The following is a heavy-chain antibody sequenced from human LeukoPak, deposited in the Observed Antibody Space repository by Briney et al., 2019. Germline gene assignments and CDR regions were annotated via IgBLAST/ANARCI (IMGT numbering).Heavy chain of an antibody. CDR1: GFIFGDHA. Sequence: GGSLRLSCTASGFIFGDHAMSWVRQAPGKGLEWVGFIRSKAYGGTTEYAASVKGRFTISRDDSGGIAYLQMNSLRIDDTAVYYCARGPIHLWLHNGMDVWGQGTTVIVFS. CDR3: ARGPIHLWLHNGMDV. CDR2: IRSKAYGGTT. J-gene: IGHJ6*02. D-gene: IGHD5-18*01. V-gene: IGHV3-49*04.